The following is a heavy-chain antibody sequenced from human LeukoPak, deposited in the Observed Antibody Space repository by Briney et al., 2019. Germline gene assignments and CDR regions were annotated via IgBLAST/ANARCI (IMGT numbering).Heavy chain of an antibody. CDR3: ARGRPDGSGSYYKFDP. CDR2: IYYSGRT. D-gene: IGHD3-10*01. CDR1: TFSSYW. Sequence: TFSSYWMSWVRQPPGKGLEWIGSIYYSGRTYYNPSLKSRVTISVNTSKKQFSLKLSSVTAADTAVYYCARGRPDGSGSYYKFDPWGQGTLVTVSS. J-gene: IGHJ5*02. V-gene: IGHV4-39*01.